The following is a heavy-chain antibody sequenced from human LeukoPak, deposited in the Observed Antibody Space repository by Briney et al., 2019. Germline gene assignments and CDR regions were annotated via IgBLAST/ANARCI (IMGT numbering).Heavy chain of an antibody. CDR2: IIPIFGTA. D-gene: IGHD6-13*01. CDR3: ARDKYSSRADPYWYFDL. Sequence: SVKVSCKASGGTFSSYAISWVRQAPGQGLEWMGAIIPIFGTANYAQKFQGRVTITADESTSTAYMELSSLRSEDTAVYYCARDKYSSRADPYWYFDLWGRGTLVTVSS. V-gene: IGHV1-69*13. CDR1: GGTFSSYA. J-gene: IGHJ2*01.